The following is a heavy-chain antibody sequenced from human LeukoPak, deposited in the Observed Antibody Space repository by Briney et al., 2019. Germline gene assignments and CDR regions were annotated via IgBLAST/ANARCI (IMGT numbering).Heavy chain of an antibody. J-gene: IGHJ4*02. Sequence: SETLSLTCTVSGASISSYYWSWIRQPPGKGLEWIGYIYYSGSTNYNPSLKSRVTISVDTSKNQFSLKLSSVTAADTAVYYCASAYDFWSGYYPFDYWGQGTLVTVSS. CDR2: IYYSGST. CDR1: GASISSYY. V-gene: IGHV4-59*01. CDR3: ASAYDFWSGYYPFDY. D-gene: IGHD3-3*01.